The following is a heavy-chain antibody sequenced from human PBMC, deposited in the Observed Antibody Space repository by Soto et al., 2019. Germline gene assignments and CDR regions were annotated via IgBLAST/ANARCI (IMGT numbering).Heavy chain of an antibody. CDR3: VKSRGGNNFDFFD. D-gene: IGHD5-12*01. Sequence: GGSLRLSCSASGFTFSSYAMHWVRQAPGKGLEYVSGVRGNGDPPFYADSVKGRFTISRDNSKNTLYLQMSGLSADDTAVYYCVKSRGGNNFDFFDWGQGALVTVSS. V-gene: IGHV3-64D*06. CDR2: VRGNGDPP. J-gene: IGHJ4*02. CDR1: GFTFSSYA.